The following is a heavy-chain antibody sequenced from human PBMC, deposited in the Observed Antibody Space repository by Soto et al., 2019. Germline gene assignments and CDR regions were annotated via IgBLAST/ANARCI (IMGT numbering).Heavy chain of an antibody. J-gene: IGHJ6*03. Sequence: GGSLRLSCAASGFTFSSYWMHWVRQAPGKGLVWVSRINSDGSSTSYADSVKGRFTISRDNAKNTLYLQMNSLRAEDTAVYYCARGSLLDSYYYYMDVWGKGTTVTVSS. CDR3: ARGSLLDSYYYYMDV. CDR1: GFTFSSYW. CDR2: INSDGSST. D-gene: IGHD1-26*01. V-gene: IGHV3-74*01.